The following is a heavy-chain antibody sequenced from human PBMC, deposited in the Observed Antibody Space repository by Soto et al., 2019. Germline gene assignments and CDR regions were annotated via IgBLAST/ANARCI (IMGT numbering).Heavy chain of an antibody. CDR1: SGSISTANW. D-gene: IGHD2-21*02. CDR3: ARRGGGVVLTATTPFDY. V-gene: IGHV4-4*02. Sequence: QVPLQESGPRLVRPSGTLSLTCTVSSGSISTANWWSWVRQPPGRGLEWIGEIYHSGSTNYNLSLKRRVTLSVDTSKNQFSLRLSSVTAADTAMYYCARRGGGVVLTATTPFDYWGQGTLVTVSS. J-gene: IGHJ4*02. CDR2: IYHSGST.